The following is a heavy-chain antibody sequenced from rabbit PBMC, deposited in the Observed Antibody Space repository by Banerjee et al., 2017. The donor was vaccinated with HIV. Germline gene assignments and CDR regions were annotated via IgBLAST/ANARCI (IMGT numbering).Heavy chain of an antibody. CDR3: ARRAGYSGYGYGGGMDL. CDR1: GIDFSSYYY. CDR2: IDAGDSGST. D-gene: IGHD6-1*01. V-gene: IGHV1S45*01. J-gene: IGHJ6*01. Sequence: QQQLEESGGGLVKPGGTLTLTCKASGIDFSSYYYMCWVRQAPGKGLEWVACIDAGDSGSTYYASWAKGRFTISKTSSTTVTLQMTSLTAADTATYFCARRAGYSGYGYGGGMDLWGPGTLVTVS.